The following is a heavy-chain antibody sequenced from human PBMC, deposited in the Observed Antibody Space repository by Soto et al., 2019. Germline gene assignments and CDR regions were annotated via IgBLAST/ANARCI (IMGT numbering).Heavy chain of an antibody. J-gene: IGHJ6*02. CDR3: ARKIRPIGRYYNGMDV. V-gene: IGHV1-18*01. CDR2: ISGYNGNT. Sequence: QVQLVQSGAEVKRPGASVKVSCKASGYTFTSYAVSWVRQARGQGLEWMGWISGYNGNTNYAQKLQGRVTMTTDTSTSTDYMELRSLRSDDTAVYYCARKIRPIGRYYNGMDVWGQGTTVTVSS. CDR1: GYTFTSYA.